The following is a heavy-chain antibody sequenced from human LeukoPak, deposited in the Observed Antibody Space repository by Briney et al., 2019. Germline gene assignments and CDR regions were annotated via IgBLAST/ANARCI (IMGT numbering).Heavy chain of an antibody. Sequence: PGGSLRLSCTASGFTVSSNYMSWVRQAPGKGLEWVSVIYSGGSTYYADSVKGRFTISRDNSKNTLYLQMNSLGAEDTAVYYCARDYYDSSGYSYYWGQGTLVTVSS. J-gene: IGHJ4*02. CDR3: ARDYYDSSGYSYY. CDR1: GFTVSSNY. V-gene: IGHV3-66*01. D-gene: IGHD3-22*01. CDR2: IYSGGST.